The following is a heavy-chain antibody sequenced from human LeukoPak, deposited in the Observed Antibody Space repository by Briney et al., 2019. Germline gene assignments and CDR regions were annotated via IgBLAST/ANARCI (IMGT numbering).Heavy chain of an antibody. CDR2: ISRTGNYI. Sequence: GGSLRLSCAASGFTFSRYNMNWVRQAPGKGLEWVSSISRTGNYIFYADSVKGRFTISRDNAQNSLFLQMNSLRVEDTAVYYCARVLETDCSGGSCYSGLDYWGQGTLITVSS. J-gene: IGHJ4*02. V-gene: IGHV3-21*01. CDR3: ARVLETDCSGGSCYSGLDY. D-gene: IGHD2-15*01. CDR1: GFTFSRYN.